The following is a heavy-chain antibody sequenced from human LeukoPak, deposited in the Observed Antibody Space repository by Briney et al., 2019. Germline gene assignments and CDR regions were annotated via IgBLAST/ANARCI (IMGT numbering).Heavy chain of an antibody. D-gene: IGHD2-21*02. J-gene: IGHJ4*02. CDR3: TFYCGGDCYYDY. Sequence: GGSLRLSCAASGFTFSNYWTTWVRQAPGKGLEWVANIKQDGSEKYYVDSVKGRFTISRDNAKNSLYLQMNSLRAEDTAVYYCTFYCGGDCYYDYWGQGTLVTVSS. CDR1: GFTFSNYW. CDR2: IKQDGSEK. V-gene: IGHV3-7*01.